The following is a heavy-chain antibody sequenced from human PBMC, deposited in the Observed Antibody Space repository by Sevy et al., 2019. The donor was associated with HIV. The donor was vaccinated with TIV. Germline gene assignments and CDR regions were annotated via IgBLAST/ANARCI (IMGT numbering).Heavy chain of an antibody. V-gene: IGHV4-39*01. CDR2: IYHSGST. CDR1: GGSISSSGYF. J-gene: IGHJ4*02. D-gene: IGHD6-19*01. Sequence: SETLSLTCTVSGGSISSSGYFWVWIRQPPGKGLEWIGNIYHSGSTYYNPSLKSRVTISIDASKNQFSLKLSSVTAADTAVYYCARRKEGSSWYDYSGQGTLVTVSS. CDR3: ARRKEGSSWYDY.